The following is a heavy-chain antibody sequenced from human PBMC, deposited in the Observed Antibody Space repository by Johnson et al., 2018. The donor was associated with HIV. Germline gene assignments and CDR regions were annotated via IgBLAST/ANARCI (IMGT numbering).Heavy chain of an antibody. CDR1: GFTFSSYA. CDR3: ARDESSRLQLTGNDAFDI. CDR2: ISYDGSNK. D-gene: IGHD6-13*01. V-gene: IGHV3-30-3*01. Sequence: QVLLVESGGGVVQPGRSLRLSCAASGFTFSSYAMHWVRQAPGKGLEWVAVISYDGSNKYYADSVKGRFTISRDTSKNTLYLQMNSLRAEDTAVYFCARDESSRLQLTGNDAFDIWGQGTMVTVSS. J-gene: IGHJ3*02.